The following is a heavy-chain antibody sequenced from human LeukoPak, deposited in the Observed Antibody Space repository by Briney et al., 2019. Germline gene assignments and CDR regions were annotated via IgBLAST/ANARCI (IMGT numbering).Heavy chain of an antibody. D-gene: IGHD3-9*01. Sequence: SETLSLTCTVSGYSISSGYYWGWIRQPPGKGLEWIGSIYHSGSTYYNPSLKSRVTISVDTSKNQFSLKLSSVTAADTAVYYCARADLYYDILTGYYHRGCFDYWGQGTLVTVSS. V-gene: IGHV4-38-2*02. CDR3: ARADLYYDILTGYYHRGCFDY. J-gene: IGHJ4*02. CDR2: IYHSGST. CDR1: GYSISSGYY.